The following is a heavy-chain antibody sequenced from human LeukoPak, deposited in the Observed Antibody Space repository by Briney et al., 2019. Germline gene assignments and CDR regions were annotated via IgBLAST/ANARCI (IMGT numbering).Heavy chain of an antibody. CDR3: ARSPSITMIEA. V-gene: IGHV4-61*02. D-gene: IGHD3-22*01. Sequence: PSETLSPTCTVSGASFNSGNFYWTWMRQPAGKGLEWIGRIYTDGSTNFNPSLKSRVTISVDKSKSQFSLKLSSVTAADTAVYYCARSPSITMIEAWGQGTLVTVSS. CDR2: IYTDGST. J-gene: IGHJ5*02. CDR1: GASFNSGNFY.